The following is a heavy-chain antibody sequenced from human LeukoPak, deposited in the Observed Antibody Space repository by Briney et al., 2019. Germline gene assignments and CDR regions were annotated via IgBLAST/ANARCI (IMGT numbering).Heavy chain of an antibody. J-gene: IGHJ4*02. CDR2: ISGSGGST. CDR3: AKDQGELPSSYFDY. V-gene: IGHV3-23*01. Sequence: PGGSLRLSCAASGFTFSSYAMSWVRQAAGKGLAWVSAISGSGGSTYYADSVRGRFAISRDKSKNTLYLQMNSLRAEDTAVYYCAKDQGELPSSYFDYWGQGTLVTVSS. CDR1: GFTFSSYA. D-gene: IGHD1-26*01.